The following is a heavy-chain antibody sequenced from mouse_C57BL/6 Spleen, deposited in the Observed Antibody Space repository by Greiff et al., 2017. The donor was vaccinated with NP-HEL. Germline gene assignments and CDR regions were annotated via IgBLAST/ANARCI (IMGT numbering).Heavy chain of an antibody. Sequence: QVHVKQSGAELARPGASVKLSCKASGYTFTSYGISWVKQRTGQGLEWIGEIYPRSGNTYYNEKFKGKATLTADKSSSTAYMELRSLTSEDSAVYFCARGTDYDDAMDYWGQGTSVTVSS. V-gene: IGHV1-81*01. J-gene: IGHJ4*01. CDR1: GYTFTSYG. CDR2: IYPRSGNT. CDR3: ARGTDYDDAMDY. D-gene: IGHD2-4*01.